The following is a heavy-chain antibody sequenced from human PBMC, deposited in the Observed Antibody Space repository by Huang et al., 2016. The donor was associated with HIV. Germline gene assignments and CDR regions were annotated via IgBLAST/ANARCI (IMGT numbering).Heavy chain of an antibody. D-gene: IGHD6-13*01. J-gene: IGHJ6*02. CDR3: ARGGPYSRDYYYYGMDV. V-gene: IGHV4-59*01. CDR1: GGSISSYY. CDR2: IHYSGST. Sequence: QVQLQESGPGLVKPSETLSLTCTVSGGSISSYYWSWIRQPPGKGLEWIGYIHYSGSTNDNPSHKSRVTTSVDTSKNQFFLKLSSVTAADTAVYYCARGGPYSRDYYYYGMDVWGQGTTVTVSS.